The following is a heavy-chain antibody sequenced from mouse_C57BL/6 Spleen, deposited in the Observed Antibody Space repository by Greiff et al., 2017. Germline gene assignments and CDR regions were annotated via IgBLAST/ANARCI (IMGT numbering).Heavy chain of an antibody. CDR3: ARPGYSNYGAMDY. V-gene: IGHV5-17*01. D-gene: IGHD2-5*01. J-gene: IGHJ4*01. Sequence: EVQLVESGGGLVKPGGSLKLSCAASGFTFSDYGMHWVRQAPEKGLEWVAYISSGSSTIYYADTVKGRFTISRDNAKNTLFLQMNSLMSEDTAMYYCARPGYSNYGAMDYWGQGTSVTVSS. CDR1: GFTFSDYG. CDR2: ISSGSSTI.